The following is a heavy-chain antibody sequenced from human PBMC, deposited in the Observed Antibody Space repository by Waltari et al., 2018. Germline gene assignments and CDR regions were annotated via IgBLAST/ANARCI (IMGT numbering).Heavy chain of an antibody. J-gene: IGHJ4*02. V-gene: IGHV1-3*01. CDR3: ARSREEWLRLGLDY. D-gene: IGHD5-12*01. CDR1: GYTFTSCA. Sequence: QVQLVQSGAEVKKPGASVKVSCKASGYTFTSCAMHWVRQAPGQRLEWMGWINAGNGNTKYSQKFQGRVTITRDTSASTAYMELSSLRSEDTAVYYCARSREEWLRLGLDYWGQGTLVTVSS. CDR2: INAGNGNT.